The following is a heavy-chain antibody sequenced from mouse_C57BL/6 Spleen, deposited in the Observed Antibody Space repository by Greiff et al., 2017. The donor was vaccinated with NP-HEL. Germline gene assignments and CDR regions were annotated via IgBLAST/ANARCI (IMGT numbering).Heavy chain of an antibody. CDR3: TRSFDGYSRYAMDY. D-gene: IGHD2-3*01. CDR1: GYTFTDYE. J-gene: IGHJ4*01. CDR2: IDPETGGT. Sequence: VQLQQSGAELVRPGASVTLSCKASGYTFTDYEMHWVKQTPVHGLEWIGAIDPETGGTAYNQKFKGKAILTADKSSSTAYMELRSLTSEDSAVYYCTRSFDGYSRYAMDYWGQGTSVTVSS. V-gene: IGHV1-15*01.